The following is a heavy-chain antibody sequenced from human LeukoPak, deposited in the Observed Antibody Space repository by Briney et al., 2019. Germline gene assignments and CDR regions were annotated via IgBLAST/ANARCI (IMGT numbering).Heavy chain of an antibody. D-gene: IGHD3-10*01. V-gene: IGHV4-34*01. CDR3: ARGKLLWFGELLRYYYGMDV. Sequence: SETLSLTCAVYGGSFSGYYWSWIRQPPGKGPEWIGEINHSGSTNYNPSLKSRVTISVDTSKNQFSLKLSSVTAADTAVYYCARGKLLWFGELLRYYYGMDVWGKGTTVTVSS. CDR1: GGSFSGYY. CDR2: INHSGST. J-gene: IGHJ6*04.